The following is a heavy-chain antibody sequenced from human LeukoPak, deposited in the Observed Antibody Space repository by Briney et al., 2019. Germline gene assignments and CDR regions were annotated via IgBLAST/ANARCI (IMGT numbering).Heavy chain of an antibody. CDR1: GFTFDDYA. CDR2: ITWNSDNI. V-gene: IGHV3-9*01. CDR3: AELGITMIGGV. J-gene: IGHJ6*04. Sequence: GGSLRLSCAASGFTFDDYAMHWVRHAPGKGLEWVSGITWNSDNIEYEDSVKGRFTISRDNAKNSLYLQMNSLRAEDTAVYYCAELGITMIGGVWGKGTTVTISS. D-gene: IGHD3-10*02.